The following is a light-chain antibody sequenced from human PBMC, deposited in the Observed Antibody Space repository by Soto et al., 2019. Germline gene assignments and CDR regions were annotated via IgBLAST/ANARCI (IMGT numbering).Light chain of an antibody. CDR2: DAS. CDR3: QQYNTYPWT. J-gene: IGKJ1*01. CDR1: QSISSW. Sequence: DIQVTQSPSTLSASVGARVPFTCRASQSISSWLAWYQQKPGRAPKLLIYDASTLESGVPSRFSGSGSGTEFTLTISRLQPDDFATYYCQQYNTYPWTFGQGTKVDIK. V-gene: IGKV1-5*01.